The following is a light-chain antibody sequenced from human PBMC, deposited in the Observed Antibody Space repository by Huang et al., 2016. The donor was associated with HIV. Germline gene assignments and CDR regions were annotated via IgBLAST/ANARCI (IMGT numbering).Light chain of an antibody. CDR1: QNVNTN. J-gene: IGKJ2*01. CDR3: QQYNYWPHT. Sequence: EVVMTQSPATLSVSPGERATLSCRASQNVNTNLVWYQQRPGEPPRLLISGGATRATGIPARFRGSGAGTEFTLTISSLQSEDFAVYYCQQYNYWPHTFGQGTKLEIK. CDR2: GGA. V-gene: IGKV3D-15*01.